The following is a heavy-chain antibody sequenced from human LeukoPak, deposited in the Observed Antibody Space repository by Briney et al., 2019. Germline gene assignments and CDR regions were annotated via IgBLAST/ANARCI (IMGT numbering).Heavy chain of an antibody. Sequence: GASVKVSCKTSGYTFTGYYIHWVRQAPGQGLEWMGWISHDNGDTNYAQKFQGRVTMTRDTSISTAYMELSRLKYDDTAVYYCSRRMAVAATFDYWGQGTLVTVSS. CDR1: GYTFTGYY. D-gene: IGHD6-19*01. J-gene: IGHJ4*02. CDR2: ISHDNGDT. CDR3: SRRMAVAATFDY. V-gene: IGHV1-2*02.